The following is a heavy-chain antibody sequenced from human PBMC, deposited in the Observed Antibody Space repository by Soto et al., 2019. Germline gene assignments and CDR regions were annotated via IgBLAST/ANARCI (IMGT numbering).Heavy chain of an antibody. D-gene: IGHD3-22*01. V-gene: IGHV3-23*01. CDR3: AKDPGAYYYDSSGYYAFDY. Sequence: GGSLRLSCAASGFTFSSYAMSWVRQAPGKGLEWVSAISGSGGSTYYADSLKGRFTISRDNSKNTLYLQMNSLRAEDTAVYYCAKDPGAYYYDSSGYYAFDYWGQGTLVTVSS. J-gene: IGHJ4*02. CDR1: GFTFSSYA. CDR2: ISGSGGST.